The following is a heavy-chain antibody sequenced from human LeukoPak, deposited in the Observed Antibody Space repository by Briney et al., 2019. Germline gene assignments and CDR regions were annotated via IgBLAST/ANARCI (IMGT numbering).Heavy chain of an antibody. V-gene: IGHV1-2*02. D-gene: IGHD4-17*01. CDR2: INPNSGGI. CDR3: AREVNTTDY. Sequence: ASVNVSCKASGYTFTGYYMHWVRQAPGQGLEWMGWINPNSGGINYAQKFQGRVTMTRDTSISTAYMELSRLRSDDTAVYYCAREVNTTDYWGQGTLVTVSS. CDR1: GYTFTGYY. J-gene: IGHJ4*02.